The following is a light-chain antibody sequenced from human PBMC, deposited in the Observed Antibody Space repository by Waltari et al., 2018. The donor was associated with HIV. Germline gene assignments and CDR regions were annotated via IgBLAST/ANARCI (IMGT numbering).Light chain of an antibody. CDR2: AVE. CDR1: PHNA. V-gene: IGLV2-23*02. Sequence: ARAQPPSVSGSPGQSTTISCADIPHNAVPWYQLHPGKAPKVILYAVERRPSGISSRFSGFRAGKNAYLKISGLQAEDEADYFCCAYVGYGTKFVFGTGTRVTVL. CDR3: CAYVGYGTKFV. J-gene: IGLJ1*01.